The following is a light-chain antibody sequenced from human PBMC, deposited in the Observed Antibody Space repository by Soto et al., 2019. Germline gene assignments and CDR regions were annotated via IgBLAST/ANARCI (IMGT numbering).Light chain of an antibody. Sequence: DIQMTQSPSTLSASVGDRVTIACRASQSIITSLAWYQQKPGRAPRVLIYDASSFESGVPSRFSGSGSGTEFTLTISSLQSEDFAIYYCQQYDNWPWTFGQGTKVDIK. V-gene: IGKV1-5*01. CDR3: QQYDNWPWT. J-gene: IGKJ1*01. CDR2: DAS. CDR1: QSIITS.